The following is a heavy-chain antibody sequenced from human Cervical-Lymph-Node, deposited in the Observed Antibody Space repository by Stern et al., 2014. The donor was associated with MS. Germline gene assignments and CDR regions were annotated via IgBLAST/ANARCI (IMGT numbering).Heavy chain of an antibody. Sequence: EVQLVQSGAEVKKPGESLKISCEASGYSFTYFWIAWVRQMPGQGLEWMGIIYPGDSDTRYSPSFQGTVTIPADKSISPYYLPRGSLKASDTAMYYCARHHWPINYDGPGSLKRTNNPAEIWGQGTMGTVAS. CDR2: IYPGDSDT. CDR1: GYSFTYFW. D-gene: IGHD3-10*01. V-gene: IGHV5-51*01. CDR3: ARHHWPINYDGPGSLKRTNNPAEI. J-gene: IGHJ3*02.